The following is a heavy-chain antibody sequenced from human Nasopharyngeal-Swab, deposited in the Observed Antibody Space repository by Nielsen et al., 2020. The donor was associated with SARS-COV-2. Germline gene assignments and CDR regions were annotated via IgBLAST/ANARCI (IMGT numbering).Heavy chain of an antibody. CDR2: ISTYNGNT. CDR1: GYTFISYG. CDR3: ARDPGRSLVTYYFDY. V-gene: IGHV1-18*01. J-gene: IGHJ4*02. D-gene: IGHD2-21*02. Sequence: ASVKVSCKTSGYTFISYGISWLRQAPGQGLEWMGWISTYNGNTNYAQKFQGRLTMTTDTSTSTAYMELRSLRSDDTAVYYCARDPGRSLVTYYFDYWGQGTQVTVSS.